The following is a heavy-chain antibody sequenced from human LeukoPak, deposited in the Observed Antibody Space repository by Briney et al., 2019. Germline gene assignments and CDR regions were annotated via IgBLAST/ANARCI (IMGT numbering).Heavy chain of an antibody. Sequence: GGSLRLSCAASGFTFSSYAMSWVRQAPGKGLEWVSAISGSGGSTYYADSVEGRFTISRDNSKNTLYLQMNSLRAEDTAVYYCAKETPITIFGVVNQPFDYWGQGTLVTVSS. CDR1: GFTFSSYA. V-gene: IGHV3-23*01. D-gene: IGHD3-3*01. CDR3: AKETPITIFGVVNQPFDY. J-gene: IGHJ4*02. CDR2: ISGSGGST.